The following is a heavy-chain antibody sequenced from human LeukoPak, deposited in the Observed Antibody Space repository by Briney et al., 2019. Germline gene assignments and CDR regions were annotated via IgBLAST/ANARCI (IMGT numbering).Heavy chain of an antibody. V-gene: IGHV1-18*01. Sequence: GASVKVSCKASGYTFTSYGISWVRQAPGQGLEWMGWISAYNGNTNYAQKLQGRVTMTTDTSTSTAYMELRSLRSDDTAVYYCARGSPGYCSGGSCRGGWFDPWGQGTLVTVSS. J-gene: IGHJ5*02. CDR1: GYTFTSYG. CDR2: ISAYNGNT. CDR3: ARGSPGYCSGGSCRGGWFDP. D-gene: IGHD2-15*01.